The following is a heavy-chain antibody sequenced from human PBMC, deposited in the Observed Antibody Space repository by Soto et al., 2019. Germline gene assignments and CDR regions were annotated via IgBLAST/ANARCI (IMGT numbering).Heavy chain of an antibody. Sequence: QVQLVQSGAEVKKPGASVKVSCKASGYTFTNYAMHWVRQAPGQRLEWMGWVNAGNGNTKYSQKFQGRVTITRDTAASTAYWELSSLRSEDTAVYYCARDVAAAGLDYWGQGTLVTVSS. V-gene: IGHV1-3*01. J-gene: IGHJ4*02. CDR1: GYTFTNYA. CDR2: VNAGNGNT. CDR3: ARDVAAAGLDY. D-gene: IGHD6-13*01.